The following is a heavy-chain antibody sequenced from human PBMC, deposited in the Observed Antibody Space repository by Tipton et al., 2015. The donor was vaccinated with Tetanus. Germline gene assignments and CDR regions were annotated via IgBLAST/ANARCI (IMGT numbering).Heavy chain of an antibody. J-gene: IGHJ4*02. D-gene: IGHD4-17*01. CDR1: GFTVSSNF. Sequence: GSLRLSCAASGFTVSSNFMSWARQAPGEGLEWVSIIYSGGTTYYADSVKGRFTISRDNSRNTLYLQMSSLRVEDTAVYYCTRTISNDYVAAWGQGTLVTVSS. V-gene: IGHV3-53*01. CDR2: IYSGGTT. CDR3: TRTISNDYVAA.